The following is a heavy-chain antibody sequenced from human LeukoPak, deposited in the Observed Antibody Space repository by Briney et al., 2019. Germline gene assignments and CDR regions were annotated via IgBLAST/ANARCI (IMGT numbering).Heavy chain of an antibody. CDR1: GFTFSTYN. Sequence: GGSLRLSCAASGFTFSTYNMEWVRQAPGKGLEWVSYISTSSTTMYYADSVKGRFTISRDAAKNSLYLHMNSLTDEDTAVYYCARPSGEFDFWGQGTLVTVSS. CDR3: ARPSGEFDF. D-gene: IGHD3-10*01. V-gene: IGHV3-48*02. CDR2: ISTSSTTM. J-gene: IGHJ4*02.